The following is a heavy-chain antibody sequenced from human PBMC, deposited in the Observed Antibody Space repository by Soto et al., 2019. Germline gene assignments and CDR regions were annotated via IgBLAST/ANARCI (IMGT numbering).Heavy chain of an antibody. CDR2: VSRGGDNT. Sequence: GGSLRLSCAPSGFTFSNFAMSWVRQAPGKGLEWVSGVSRGGDNTYYADSVKGRFTVSRDNSKNTLYLQMNSLRAEDTAVYYCAKDRFGITFDYWGQGTLVTV. CDR3: AKDRFGITFDY. CDR1: GFTFSNFA. V-gene: IGHV3-23*01. J-gene: IGHJ4*02. D-gene: IGHD3-10*01.